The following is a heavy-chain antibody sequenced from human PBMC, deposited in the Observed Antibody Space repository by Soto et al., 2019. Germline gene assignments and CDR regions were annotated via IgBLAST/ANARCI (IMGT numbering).Heavy chain of an antibody. D-gene: IGHD2-15*01. CDR1: GFSLTTTGMR. Sequence: GSGPTLVNPTQTLTLTCTFSGFSLTTTGMRVSWIRQPPGKALEWLARIDWDDDKFYKTSLKTRLTISKDSSKNQVVLTMTNMDPVDTATYFCARMFHCSGGTCVFDYWGQGALVTVSS. CDR3: ARMFHCSGGTCVFDY. CDR2: IDWDDDK. J-gene: IGHJ4*02. V-gene: IGHV2-70D*14.